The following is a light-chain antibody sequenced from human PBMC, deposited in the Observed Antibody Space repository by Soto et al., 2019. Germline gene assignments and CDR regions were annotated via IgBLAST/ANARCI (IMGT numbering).Light chain of an antibody. CDR1: QVISSA. Sequence: AIQLTQSPSSLSASVGDRVTITCRASQVISSALAWYQQKPGKPPKLLMYDVSRLESGVPSRFSGSGSGTDFTLTISSLQPEDFTTYYCQQFSDHPFTFGPGTRVDIK. CDR2: DVS. J-gene: IGKJ3*01. CDR3: QQFSDHPFT. V-gene: IGKV1D-13*01.